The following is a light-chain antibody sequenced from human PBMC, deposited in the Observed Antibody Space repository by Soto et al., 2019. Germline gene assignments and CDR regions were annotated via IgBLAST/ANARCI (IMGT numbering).Light chain of an antibody. J-gene: IGLJ1*01. V-gene: IGLV2-14*03. CDR1: NSDIGGYNY. CDR3: SSYTSSGTPYV. Sequence: QSALTQPASVSGSPGQSITISCTGTNSDIGGYNYVSWYQHHPGKAPKLMIYDVSNRPSGVSNRFSGSNSANTASLTISGLQAEDEDDYYCSSYTSSGTPYVFGTGTKLTVL. CDR2: DVS.